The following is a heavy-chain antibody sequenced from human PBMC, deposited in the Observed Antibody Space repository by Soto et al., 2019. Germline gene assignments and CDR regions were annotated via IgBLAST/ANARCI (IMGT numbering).Heavy chain of an antibody. CDR1: GFTFSSYS. CDR2: ISSSSSTI. Sequence: PWGSLRLSCAASGFTFSSYSMNWVRQAPGKGLEWVSYISSSSSTIYYADSVKGRFTISRDNAKNSLYLQMNSLRAEDTAVYYCARVFVGGTGPRRYYYYYMDVWGKGTTVTVSS. V-gene: IGHV3-48*01. CDR3: ARVFVGGTGPRRYYYYYMDV. D-gene: IGHD3-16*01. J-gene: IGHJ6*03.